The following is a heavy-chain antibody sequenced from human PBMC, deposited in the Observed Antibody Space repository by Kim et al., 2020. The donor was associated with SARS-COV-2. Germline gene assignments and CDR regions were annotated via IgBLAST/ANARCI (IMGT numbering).Heavy chain of an antibody. V-gene: IGHV3-30*07. J-gene: IGHJ4*02. D-gene: IGHD2-15*01. CDR3: ASPLYCSGGSCYS. Sequence: YTAPVKGRYTLARDNSKNTLYLQMNSLRFGDTAVYYCASPLYCSGGSCYSWGQGTLVTVSS.